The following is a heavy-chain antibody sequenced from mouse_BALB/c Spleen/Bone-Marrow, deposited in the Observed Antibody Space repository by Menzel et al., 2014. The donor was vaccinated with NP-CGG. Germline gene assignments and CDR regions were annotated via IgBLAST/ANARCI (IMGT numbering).Heavy chain of an antibody. CDR3: AFGNYDFDY. V-gene: IGHV1-80*01. Sequence: VQLQQSGAELVRPGSSVKISCKASGYAFSSYWMNWVKQRPGQGLEWIGQIYPGDGDTNYSGKFKGKATLTADESSSTAYMQLSSLTSEYSAVYFCAFGNYDFDYWGQGTTLTVSS. D-gene: IGHD2-1*01. CDR1: GYAFSSYW. CDR2: IYPGDGDT. J-gene: IGHJ2*01.